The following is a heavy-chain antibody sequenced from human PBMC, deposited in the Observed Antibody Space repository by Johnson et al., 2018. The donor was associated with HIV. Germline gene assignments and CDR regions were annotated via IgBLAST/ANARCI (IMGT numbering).Heavy chain of an antibody. CDR1: GFTLSSYD. D-gene: IGHD3-10*01. V-gene: IGHV3-13*01. CDR3: AKGYGSGSYYNGNAFDI. CDR2: IDTAGDT. Sequence: VQLVESGGGVVQPGWSLRLSCAASGFTLSSYDMHWVRQATGKGLEWVSEIDTAGDTYYPGSVKGRFTTSRENAKNTLYLQMNSLRAEDTAVYYCAKGYGSGSYYNGNAFDIWGQGTMVTVSS. J-gene: IGHJ3*02.